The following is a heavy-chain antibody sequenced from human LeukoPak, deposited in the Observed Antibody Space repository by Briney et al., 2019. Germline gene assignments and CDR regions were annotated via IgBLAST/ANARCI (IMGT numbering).Heavy chain of an antibody. J-gene: IGHJ5*02. D-gene: IGHD1-26*01. CDR1: GGSFSDYY. Sequence: PSETLSLTCAVYGGSFSDYYWSWIRQPPGKGLEWIGYIYYSGSTNYNPSLKSRVTISVDTSKNQFSLKLSSVTAADTAVYYCARDRSGSYHFRWFDPWGQGTLVTVSS. CDR2: IYYSGST. V-gene: IGHV4-59*01. CDR3: ARDRSGSYHFRWFDP.